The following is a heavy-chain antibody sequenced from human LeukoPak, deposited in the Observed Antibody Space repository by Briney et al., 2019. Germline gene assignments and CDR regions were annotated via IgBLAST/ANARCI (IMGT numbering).Heavy chain of an antibody. CDR3: TTLYYSDISGPPP. V-gene: IGHV3-15*01. D-gene: IGHD3-22*01. CDR1: GFSFSNAW. CDR2: IKSQRDGGTT. Sequence: PGGSLRLSCVVSGFSFSNAWMSWVRQAPGKGLEWVGRIKSQRDGGTTDYAAPVKGRFTISRDDSKNTVSLQMNSLKIEDTAIYYCTTLYYSDISGPPPWGQGTLVTVSS. J-gene: IGHJ5*02.